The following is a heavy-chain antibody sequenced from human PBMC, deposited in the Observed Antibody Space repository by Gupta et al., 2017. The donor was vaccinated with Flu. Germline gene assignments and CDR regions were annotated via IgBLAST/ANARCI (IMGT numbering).Heavy chain of an antibody. J-gene: IGHJ4*02. D-gene: IGHD3-10*02. CDR2: TRNKPNSCTT. V-gene: IGHV3-72*01. CDR1: GFTLSDHY. Sequence: EVQLVECGGGLVQPGGSLRLTCADSGFTLSDHYRHWVRQAPGKGMEWVGRTRNKPNSCTTECAASVRGRCTISRDDTKSSLYLQLNSLKTDDTAVYYCAREGREGMFGNYFDYWGQGTLVTVSS. CDR3: AREGREGMFGNYFDY.